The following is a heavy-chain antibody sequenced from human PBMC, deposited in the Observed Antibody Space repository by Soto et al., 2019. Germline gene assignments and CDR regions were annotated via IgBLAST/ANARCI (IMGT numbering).Heavy chain of an antibody. CDR2: IRSKAYGGTT. CDR1: GFTFGDYA. D-gene: IGHD3-22*01. V-gene: IGHV3-49*04. CDR3: TRDHDSSGYLYYFDY. J-gene: IGHJ4*02. Sequence: PGGSLRLSXTASGFTFGDYAMSWVRQAPGKGLEWVGFIRSKAYGGTTEYAASVKGRFTISRDDSKSIAYLQMNSLKTEDTAVYYCTRDHDSSGYLYYFDYWGQGTLVTVSS.